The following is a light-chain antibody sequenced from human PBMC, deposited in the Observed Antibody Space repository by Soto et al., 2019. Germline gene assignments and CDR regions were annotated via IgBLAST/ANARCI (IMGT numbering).Light chain of an antibody. CDR1: QSVSNQ. J-gene: IGKJ5*01. Sequence: EIVLTQSPATLSLSPGERATLSCRASQSVSNQLGWYQQKPGQAPRLLIFDTFNRATGIPARFSGSGSGTDFTLTISSLDPEDFAVYYCQQRLSWPITFGQGTRLEI. CDR3: QQRLSWPIT. V-gene: IGKV3-11*01. CDR2: DTF.